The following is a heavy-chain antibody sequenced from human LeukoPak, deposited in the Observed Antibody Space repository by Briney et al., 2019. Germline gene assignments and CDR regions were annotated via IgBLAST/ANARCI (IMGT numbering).Heavy chain of an antibody. J-gene: IGHJ3*02. CDR3: ARRRITMVRGDDAFDI. D-gene: IGHD3-10*01. Sequence: PGGSLRLSCAASGFTFSSYWMSWVRQAPGKGLEWVANIKQDGSEKYYVDSVKGRFTISRDNAKNSLYLQMNSLRAEDTAVYYCARRRITMVRGDDAFDIWGQGTMVTVSS. CDR2: IKQDGSEK. CDR1: GFTFSSYW. V-gene: IGHV3-7*01.